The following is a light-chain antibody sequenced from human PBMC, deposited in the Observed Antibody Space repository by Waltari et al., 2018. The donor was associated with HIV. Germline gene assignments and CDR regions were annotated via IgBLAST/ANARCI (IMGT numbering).Light chain of an antibody. Sequence: QSALTPPASVSGSPGQSITISCTGSRNDLVTYKYVSWYQQHPGKAPNVLIYEVTNRPSGVSDRFSGSKSGNTASLVISGLQTDDEADYYCSSYTSSTTVIFGGGTKLTVL. V-gene: IGLV2-14*01. CDR2: EVT. CDR3: SSYTSSTTVI. CDR1: RNDLVTYKY. J-gene: IGLJ2*01.